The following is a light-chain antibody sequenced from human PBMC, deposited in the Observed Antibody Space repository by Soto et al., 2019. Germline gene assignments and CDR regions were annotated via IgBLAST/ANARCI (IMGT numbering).Light chain of an antibody. CDR2: KAS. CDR3: QQYHSYPWT. Sequence: DIQMTQSPSILSASVGDRVTITCRASQSISSWLAWFQQMPGKAPNLLIYKASNLQSGVPSRFSGSGSGPDFTLTITSLQPDDFATYYCQQYHSYPWTFGQGTRVDVK. CDR1: QSISSW. J-gene: IGKJ1*01. V-gene: IGKV1-5*03.